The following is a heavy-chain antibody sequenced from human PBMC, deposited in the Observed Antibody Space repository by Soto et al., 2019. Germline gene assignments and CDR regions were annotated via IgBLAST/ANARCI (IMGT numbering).Heavy chain of an antibody. CDR1: GGSISDGAYY. V-gene: IGHV4-30-4*01. CDR3: ASGLSGDKVDQ. CDR2: IYNSGNT. J-gene: IGHJ4*02. D-gene: IGHD2-21*01. Sequence: QVQLQESGPGLVKPSQTLSLTCTVSGGSISDGAYYWSWIRQPPGKGLEWIGHIYNSGNTYNNPSLRSRLTISLDTSKIQFSLNLNSVTAADTAVYYCASGLSGDKVDQWGQGTLVTVSS.